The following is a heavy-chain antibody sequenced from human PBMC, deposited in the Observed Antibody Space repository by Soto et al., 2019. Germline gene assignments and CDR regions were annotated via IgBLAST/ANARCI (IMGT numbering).Heavy chain of an antibody. CDR3: ARVKAAAAQPAYYFQH. CDR2: IIPIFGTA. D-gene: IGHD6-13*01. CDR1: GGTFSSYA. V-gene: IGHV1-69*13. J-gene: IGHJ1*01. Sequence: ASVKVSCKASGGTFSSYAISWVRQAPGQGLEWMGGIIPIFGTANYAQKFQGRVTITADESTSTAYMELSTLTAADTAVYYCARVKAAAAQPAYYFQHWGQGTLVTVSS.